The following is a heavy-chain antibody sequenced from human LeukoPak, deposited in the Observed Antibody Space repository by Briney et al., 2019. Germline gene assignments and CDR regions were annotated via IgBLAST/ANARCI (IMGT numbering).Heavy chain of an antibody. Sequence: PSETLSLTCTVSGGSISGGSYYWSWIRQPAGKGLEWIGRIYTSGSTNYNPSLKSRVTISVDTSKNQFSLKLSSVTAADTAVYYCARDQGPPWQLFDYWGQGTLVTVSS. D-gene: IGHD6-13*01. CDR3: ARDQGPPWQLFDY. CDR1: GGSISGGSYY. J-gene: IGHJ4*02. V-gene: IGHV4-61*02. CDR2: IYTSGST.